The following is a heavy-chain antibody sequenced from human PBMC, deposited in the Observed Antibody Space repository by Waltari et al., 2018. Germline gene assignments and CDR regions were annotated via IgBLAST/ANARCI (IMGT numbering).Heavy chain of an antibody. CDR3: AKSRCSSTSCYANGMDV. V-gene: IGHV1-69*12. CDR1: GGTFSSYA. D-gene: IGHD2-2*01. Sequence: QVQLVQSGAEVKKPGSSVKVSCKASGGTFSSYAISWVRQAPGQGLEWMGGIIPIFRTANDAQKFQGRVTITADESTSTAYMELSSLRSEDTAVYYCAKSRCSSTSCYANGMDVWGQGTTVTVSS. CDR2: IIPIFRTA. J-gene: IGHJ6*02.